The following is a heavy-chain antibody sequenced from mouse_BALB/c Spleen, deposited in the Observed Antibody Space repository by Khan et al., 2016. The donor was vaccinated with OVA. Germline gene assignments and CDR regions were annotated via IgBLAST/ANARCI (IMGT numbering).Heavy chain of an antibody. J-gene: IGHJ1*01. CDR1: GFTFSSFG. CDR3: ARSVGNFHWYFDF. Sequence: EVELVESGGGLVQPGGSRTLSCAASGFTFSSFGMHWGRQAPKQGLEWVAEISSGSSTIYYVDTVKGRFTITRDNPKKTLFMQMTSIRSEDTAIHDGARSVGNFHWYFDFWGAGTSVTVSS. D-gene: IGHD2-1*01. V-gene: IGHV5-17*02. CDR2: ISSGSSTI.